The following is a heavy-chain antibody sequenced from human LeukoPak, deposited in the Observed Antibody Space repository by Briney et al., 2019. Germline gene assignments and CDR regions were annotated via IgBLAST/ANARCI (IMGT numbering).Heavy chain of an antibody. D-gene: IGHD3-3*01. J-gene: IGHJ3*02. CDR3: AKDFSAIFGVVTYAFDI. CDR2: IRNDGSIK. Sequence: GGSLRLSCAASGFTFSRYGMHWVRQAPGKGLEWVAFIRNDGSIKNYADSVKGRLAISRDNSKNTLYVQMNSLRAEDTAVYYCAKDFSAIFGVVTYAFDIWGQGTMVTVSS. CDR1: GFTFSRYG. V-gene: IGHV3-30*02.